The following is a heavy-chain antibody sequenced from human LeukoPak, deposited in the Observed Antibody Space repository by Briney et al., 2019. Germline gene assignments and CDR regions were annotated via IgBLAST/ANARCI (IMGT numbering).Heavy chain of an antibody. J-gene: IGHJ4*02. CDR2: ISSTSRTI. Sequence: GGSLRLSCAASGFTLSSYSMNWVRQAPGKGLEWVSYISSTSRTIYYADSVKGRSTISRDNAKNSLYLQMNSLGAEDTAVYYCARDRSYDYFDYWGQGTLVTVSS. CDR1: GFTLSSYS. CDR3: ARDRSYDYFDY. V-gene: IGHV3-48*01. D-gene: IGHD5-12*01.